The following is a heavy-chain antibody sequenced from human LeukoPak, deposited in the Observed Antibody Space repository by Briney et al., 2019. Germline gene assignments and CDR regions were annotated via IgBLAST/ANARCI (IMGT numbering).Heavy chain of an antibody. CDR3: ARGTLIRKYQLLY. D-gene: IGHD2-2*02. V-gene: IGHV1-8*03. CDR1: GYTFTGYY. J-gene: IGHJ6*04. Sequence: ASVKVSCKASGYTFTGYYMHWVRQATGQGLEWMGWMNPNSGNTGYAQKFQGRVTITRNTSISTAYMELSSLRSEDTAVYYCARGTLIRKYQLLYWGKGTTVTVSS. CDR2: MNPNSGNT.